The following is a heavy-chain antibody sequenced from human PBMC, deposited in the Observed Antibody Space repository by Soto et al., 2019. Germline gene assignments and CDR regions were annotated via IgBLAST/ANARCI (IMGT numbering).Heavy chain of an antibody. V-gene: IGHV3-23*01. CDR3: AKDQGIGWYGRYDFDY. J-gene: IGHJ4*02. CDR2: ISGSGGST. Sequence: EVQLLESGGGLVQPGGSLRLSCAASGFTFSSYAMSWVRQAPGKGLEWVSAISGSGGSTYYADSVKGRFTISRDNSKNTLYLQMNSLRAEDTAVYYCAKDQGIGWYGRYDFDYWGQGTLVTVSS. D-gene: IGHD6-19*01. CDR1: GFTFSSYA.